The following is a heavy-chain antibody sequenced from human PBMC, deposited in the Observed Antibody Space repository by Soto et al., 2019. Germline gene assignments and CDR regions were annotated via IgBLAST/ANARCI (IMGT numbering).Heavy chain of an antibody. Sequence: ASVQVSCKASGYTFTGYYMHWVRQSPGQGLEWIGGIDPNNGGTNYAQKFQGRVTMTEDTSIDTAYMELSSLRSEDTAVYYCATDINYYDSSGYYYRVTLFDYWGQGTLVTVSS. V-gene: IGHV1-2*02. J-gene: IGHJ4*02. CDR2: IDPNNGGT. D-gene: IGHD3-22*01. CDR1: GYTFTGYY. CDR3: ATDINYYDSSGYYYRVTLFDY.